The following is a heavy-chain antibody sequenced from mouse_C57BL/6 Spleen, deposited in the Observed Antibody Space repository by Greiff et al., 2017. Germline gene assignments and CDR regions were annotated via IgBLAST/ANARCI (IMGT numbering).Heavy chain of an antibody. Sequence: DVQLVESGGGLVQPGGSLKLSCAASGFTFSDYYMYWVRQTPEKRLEWVAYISNGGGSTYYPDTVKGRFTISRDNAKNTLYLQMSRLKSEDTAMYYCARHAYDYGGWFAYWGQGTLVTVSA. V-gene: IGHV5-12*01. CDR3: ARHAYDYGGWFAY. J-gene: IGHJ3*01. CDR2: ISNGGGST. CDR1: GFTFSDYY. D-gene: IGHD2-4*01.